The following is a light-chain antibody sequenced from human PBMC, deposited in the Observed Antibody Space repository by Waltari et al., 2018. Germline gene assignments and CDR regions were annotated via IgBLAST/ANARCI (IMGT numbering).Light chain of an antibody. CDR2: GAS. J-gene: IGKJ4*01. V-gene: IGKV3-15*01. CDR1: QSVGTN. Sequence: EIVMTQSPATLSVSPGQSATLSCRASQSVGTNLAWYEQKPGQAPRLLIYGASTRATGIPARFSGSGAGTEFTLNISSLQSEDFAVYYCQQYDNWPPLTFGGGTKVEIK. CDR3: QQYDNWPPLT.